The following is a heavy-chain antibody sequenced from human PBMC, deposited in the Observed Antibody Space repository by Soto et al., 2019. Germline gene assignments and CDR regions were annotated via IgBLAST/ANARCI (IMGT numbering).Heavy chain of an antibody. Sequence: PGGSLRLSCAASGFTFSTYSMNWVRQAPGKGLEWVSSISRGSHLKYYADSVQGRFIISRDNDKSSLYLQMHSLRAEDTAVYYCARFSTRNDYGDVFDYWGQGTLVTVSS. CDR3: ARFSTRNDYGDVFDY. CDR1: GFTFSTYS. J-gene: IGHJ4*02. V-gene: IGHV3-21*01. D-gene: IGHD4-17*01. CDR2: ISRGSHLK.